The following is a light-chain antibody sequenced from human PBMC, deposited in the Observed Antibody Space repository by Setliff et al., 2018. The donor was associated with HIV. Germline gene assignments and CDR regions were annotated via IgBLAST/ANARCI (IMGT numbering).Light chain of an antibody. V-gene: IGLV2-8*01. J-gene: IGLJ1*01. CDR3: SSYAGSNILYV. Sequence: QSALAQPPSASGSPGQSVTIPCTGTSSDVGGYNYVSWYQHHPGKAPKLMIYEVTKRPSGVPDRFSASKSGNTASLTVSGLQAEDEADYYCSSYAGSNILYVFGTGTKGTVL. CDR1: SSDVGGYNY. CDR2: EVT.